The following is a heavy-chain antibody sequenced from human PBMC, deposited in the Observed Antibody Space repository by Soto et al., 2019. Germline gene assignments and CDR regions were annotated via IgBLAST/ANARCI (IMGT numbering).Heavy chain of an antibody. D-gene: IGHD6-19*01. CDR3: ARPYSTGWNDAFDI. Sequence: GESLKISCKGSGYSFTRYWIAWVRQMPGKGLEWMGTIYPGDSHTIYSPSFQGQVSISVDKSISIVYLQWSTLKASDTAIYYCARPYSTGWNDAFDIWGQGTIVTVSS. J-gene: IGHJ3*02. V-gene: IGHV5-51*01. CDR2: IYPGDSHT. CDR1: GYSFTRYW.